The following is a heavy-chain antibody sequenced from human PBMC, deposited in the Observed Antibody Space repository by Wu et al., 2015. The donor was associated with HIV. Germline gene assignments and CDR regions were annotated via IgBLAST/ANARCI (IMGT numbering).Heavy chain of an antibody. V-gene: IGHV1-18*01. Sequence: QVQLVQSGSEVKKPGASVKVSCKTSGYTFSSYGISWMRQAPGQGLEWMGWVSPYNGDTLYTQKFQGRVTMTTDTSTTTVYMDLRSLKSDDTAVYYCARDLMTPRDLADPWGQGTLVTVSS. D-gene: IGHD3-9*01. CDR1: GYTFSSYG. CDR2: VSPYNGDT. CDR3: ARDLMTPRDLADP. J-gene: IGHJ5*02.